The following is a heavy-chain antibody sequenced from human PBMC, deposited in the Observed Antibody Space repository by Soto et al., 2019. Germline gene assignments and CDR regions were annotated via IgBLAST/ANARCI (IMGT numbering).Heavy chain of an antibody. Sequence: GGSLRLSCAASGFTFSSYAMSWVRQAPGKGLEWVSAISGSGGSTYYADSVKGRFTISRDNSKNTLYLQMNSLRAEDTAVYYCAKDRAIAVAGPDGAFDYWGQGTLVTVSS. CDR1: GFTFSSYA. D-gene: IGHD6-19*01. CDR2: ISGSGGST. CDR3: AKDRAIAVAGPDGAFDY. V-gene: IGHV3-23*01. J-gene: IGHJ4*02.